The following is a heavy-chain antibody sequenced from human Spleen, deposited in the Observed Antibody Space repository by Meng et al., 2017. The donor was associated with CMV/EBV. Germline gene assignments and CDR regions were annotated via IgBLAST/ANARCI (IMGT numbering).Heavy chain of an antibody. CDR1: GYTFNTYA. Sequence: ASVKVSCKASGYTFNTYAISWVRQAPGQGLEWMGWISAYNGNTNYAQKLQGRVTMTTDTSTSTAYMELRSLRSDDTAVYYCARTYYDFWSGYYGDSGGMDVWGQGTTVTVSS. J-gene: IGHJ6*02. D-gene: IGHD3-3*01. CDR3: ARTYYDFWSGYYGDSGGMDV. V-gene: IGHV1-18*01. CDR2: ISAYNGNT.